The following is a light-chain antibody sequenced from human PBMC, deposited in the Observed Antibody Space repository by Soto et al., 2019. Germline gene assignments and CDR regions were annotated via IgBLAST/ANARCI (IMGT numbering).Light chain of an antibody. CDR3: AAWDDRLSGWV. CDR1: RSNIGSNY. J-gene: IGLJ3*02. CDR2: RNN. Sequence: QLVLTQPPSASGTPVQRVTISCSGSRSNIGSNYVYWYQQLPGTAPKLLIYRNNQRPSGVPDRFSGSKSGTSAALAISVLRSEDEAYYYCAAWDDRLSGWVFGGGPNLTVL. V-gene: IGLV1-47*01.